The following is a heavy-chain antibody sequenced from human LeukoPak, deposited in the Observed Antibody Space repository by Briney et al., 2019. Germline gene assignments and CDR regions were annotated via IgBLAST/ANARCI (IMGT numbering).Heavy chain of an antibody. Sequence: SETLSLTCAVYGGSFSGYYWSWIRQPPGKGLEWIGEINHSGSTNSNPSLKSRVTISVDTSKNQFSLKLSSVTAADTAVYYCARGGIGDIVVVVAAFDYWGQETLVTVSS. CDR3: ARGGIGDIVVVVAAFDY. V-gene: IGHV4-34*01. CDR2: INHSGST. CDR1: GGSFSGYY. J-gene: IGHJ4*02. D-gene: IGHD2-15*01.